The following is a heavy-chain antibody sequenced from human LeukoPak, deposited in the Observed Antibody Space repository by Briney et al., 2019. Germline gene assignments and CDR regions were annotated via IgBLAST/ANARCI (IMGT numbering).Heavy chain of an antibody. D-gene: IGHD6-13*01. J-gene: IGHJ6*03. CDR1: GGSISSSSYY. CDR3: ARHGLSYSSSWYSYYYYYYMDV. CDR2: IYYSGGT. Sequence: SETLSLTCTVSGGSISSSSYYWGWIRQPPGKGLEWIGSIYYSGGTYYNPSLKSRVTISVDTSKNQFSLKLSSVTAADTAVYYCARHGLSYSSSWYSYYYYYYMDVWGKGTTVTISS. V-gene: IGHV4-39*01.